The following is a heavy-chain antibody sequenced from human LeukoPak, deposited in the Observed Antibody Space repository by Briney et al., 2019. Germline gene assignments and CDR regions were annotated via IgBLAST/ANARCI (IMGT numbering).Heavy chain of an antibody. CDR1: GGSFSGYY. CDR2: INHSGST. J-gene: IGHJ5*02. V-gene: IGHV4-34*01. Sequence: SETLSLTCAVYGGSFSGYYWSWIRQPPGKGLEWIGEINHSGSTNYNPSLKSRVTISVDTSRNQFPLKLSSVTAADTAVYYCARLRYSSSRGFDPWGQGTLVTVSS. D-gene: IGHD6-6*01. CDR3: ARLRYSSSRGFDP.